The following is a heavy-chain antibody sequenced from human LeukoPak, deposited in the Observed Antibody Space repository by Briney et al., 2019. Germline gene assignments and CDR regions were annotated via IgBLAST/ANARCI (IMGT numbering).Heavy chain of an antibody. D-gene: IGHD3-9*01. J-gene: IGHJ4*02. V-gene: IGHV4-34*01. CDR3: ARSYDFLTAFVPRRRPFDY. CDR2: INHSGST. CDR1: GGSFSGYY. Sequence: SETLSLTCAVYGGSFSGYYWSWIRQPPGKGLEWIGEINHSGSTNYNPSLKSRVTISVDTSKNQFSLKLSSVTAADTAVYYCARSYDFLTAFVPRRRPFDYWGQGTLVTVSS.